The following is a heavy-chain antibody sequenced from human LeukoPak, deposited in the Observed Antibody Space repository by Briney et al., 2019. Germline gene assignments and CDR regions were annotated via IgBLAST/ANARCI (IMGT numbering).Heavy chain of an antibody. Sequence: ASVTVSCKVSGYTLTELSMHWVRQAPGKGLEWMGGFDPEDGETIYAQKFQGRVTMTEDTSTDTAYMEPSSLRSEDTAVYYCAGYYYDAFDIWGQGTMVTVSS. CDR1: GYTLTELS. J-gene: IGHJ3*02. V-gene: IGHV1-24*01. CDR3: AGYYYDAFDI. CDR2: FDPEDGET. D-gene: IGHD3-22*01.